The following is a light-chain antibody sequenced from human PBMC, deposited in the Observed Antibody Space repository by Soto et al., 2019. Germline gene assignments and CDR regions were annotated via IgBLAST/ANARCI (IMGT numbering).Light chain of an antibody. CDR2: EVT. CDR3: QSYDSSLILYV. CDR1: SGDIGSYNR. Sequence: QSALTQPASVSGSPGQSITISCTGTSGDIGSYNRVSWYQQHPGKAPKLIIYEVTDRPSGVSSRFSGSRSGTSASLAITGLQAEDEADYFCQSYDSSLILYVFGTGTKVTVL. J-gene: IGLJ1*01. V-gene: IGLV2-14*01.